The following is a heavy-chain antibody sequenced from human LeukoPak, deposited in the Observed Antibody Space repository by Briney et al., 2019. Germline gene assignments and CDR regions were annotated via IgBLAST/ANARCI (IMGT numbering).Heavy chain of an antibody. J-gene: IGHJ4*02. V-gene: IGHV1-69-2*01. Sequence: ATVKISCKDSGCTFTDYYVHWVQQAPGKGLEWMGLVDPEDGETIYAEKFQGRVTITADTSTDTAYMELSSLRSEDTAVYYCATEGTIFGGEFDYWGQGTLVTVSS. CDR1: GCTFTDYY. CDR2: VDPEDGET. CDR3: ATEGTIFGGEFDY. D-gene: IGHD3-3*01.